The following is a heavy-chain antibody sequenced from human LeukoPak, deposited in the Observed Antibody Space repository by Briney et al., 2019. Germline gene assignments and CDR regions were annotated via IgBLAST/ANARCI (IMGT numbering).Heavy chain of an antibody. CDR2: MNPNSGNT. D-gene: IGHD2-15*01. J-gene: IGHJ5*02. CDR3: ARSGYCSGGSCLRWFDP. CDR1: GYTFTSYD. Sequence: ASVKVSCKASGYTFTSYDINWVRQATGQGLEWMGWMNPNSGNTGYAQKFQGRVTITRNTSISTAYMELSSLRSEDTAVYYCARSGYCSGGSCLRWFDPWGQGTLVTVSS. V-gene: IGHV1-8*03.